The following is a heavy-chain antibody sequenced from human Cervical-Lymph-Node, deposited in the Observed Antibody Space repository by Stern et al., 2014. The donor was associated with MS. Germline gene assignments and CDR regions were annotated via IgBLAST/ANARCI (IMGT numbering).Heavy chain of an antibody. CDR3: AKQESWEQQLDTEALDY. D-gene: IGHD6-13*01. V-gene: IGHV3-30*18. CDR2: ISYDGSNK. Sequence: VQLVESGGGVVQPGRSLRLSCAASGFTFSNYGMHWVRQAPGKGLEWVAVISYDGSNKYYAYSVKGRFTISRDNSKNTLYLQMNSLRAEDTAVYYCAKQESWEQQLDTEALDYWGQGTLVTVSS. J-gene: IGHJ4*02. CDR1: GFTFSNYG.